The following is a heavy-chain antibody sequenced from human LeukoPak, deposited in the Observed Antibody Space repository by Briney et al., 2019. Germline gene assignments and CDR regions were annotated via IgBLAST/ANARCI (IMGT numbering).Heavy chain of an antibody. CDR2: ISYDGSNK. D-gene: IGHD3-10*01. J-gene: IGHJ4*02. V-gene: IGHV3-30*04. CDR3: ARKDSGRCINPFDY. CDR1: GFTFSSYA. Sequence: GGSLRLSCAASGFTFSSYAMHWVRQAPGKGLEWVAVISYDGSNKYYADSVKGRSTISRDNSKNTLYLQMNSLRAEDTAVYFCARKDSGRCINPFDYWGQGTLVTVSS.